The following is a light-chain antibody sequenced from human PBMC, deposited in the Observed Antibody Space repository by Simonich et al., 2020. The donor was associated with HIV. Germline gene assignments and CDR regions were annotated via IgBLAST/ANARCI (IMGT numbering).Light chain of an antibody. J-gene: IGKJ1*01. CDR3: QQYNSYSRT. CDR1: QSISSW. CDR2: KAA. V-gene: IGKV1-5*03. Sequence: DIQMTQSPSTLSASVGGRVTITCRASQSISSWLAWYQQKPGKAPKLLIYKAASLESGVPSRFSGRGSGTEFTLTISSLQPDDFATYYCQQYNSYSRTFGQGTKVEIK.